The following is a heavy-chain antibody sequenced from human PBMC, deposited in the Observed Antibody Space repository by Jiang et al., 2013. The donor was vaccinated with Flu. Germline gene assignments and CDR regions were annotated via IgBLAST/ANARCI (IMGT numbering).Heavy chain of an antibody. D-gene: IGHD3-22*01. CDR2: IYYSGST. CDR3: ARRLPDYYDSSGYDNWFDP. J-gene: IGHJ5*02. Sequence: TCTVSGGSISSSSYYWGWIRQPPRKGLEWIGSIYYSGSTYYNPSLKSRVTISVDTSKNQFSLKLSSVTAADTAVYYCARRLPDYYDSSGYDNWFDPWGQGTLVTVSS. CDR1: GGSISSSSYY. V-gene: IGHV4-39*07.